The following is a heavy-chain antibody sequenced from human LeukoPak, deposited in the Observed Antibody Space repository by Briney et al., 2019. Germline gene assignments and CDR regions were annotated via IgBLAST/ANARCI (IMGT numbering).Heavy chain of an antibody. V-gene: IGHV4-38-2*02. CDR3: AREIYGSGTH. CDR2: IHHSGNT. J-gene: IGHJ4*02. Sequence: PSETLSLTCTVSVYSITRGYYWGWIRQSPGKGLEWIGSIHHSGNTYYNPSLKSRVTISVDTSKNQFSLKLSSVTAADTATYYCAREIYGSGTHWGQGTLVTVSS. CDR1: VYSITRGYY. D-gene: IGHD3-10*01.